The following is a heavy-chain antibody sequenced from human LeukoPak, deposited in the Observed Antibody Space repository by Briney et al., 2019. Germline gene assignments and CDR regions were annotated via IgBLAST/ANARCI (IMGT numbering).Heavy chain of an antibody. CDR1: GGSISSGGYY. V-gene: IGHV4-31*03. CDR2: IYYSGST. CDR3: ARGRITMVRGVTRVYYFDY. J-gene: IGHJ4*02. Sequence: SQTPSLTCTVSGGSISSGGYYWSWIRQHPGKGLEWIGYIYYSGSTYYNPSLKSRVTISVDTSKNQFSLKLSSVTAADTAVYYCARGRITMVRGVTRVYYFDYWGQGTLVTVSS. D-gene: IGHD3-10*01.